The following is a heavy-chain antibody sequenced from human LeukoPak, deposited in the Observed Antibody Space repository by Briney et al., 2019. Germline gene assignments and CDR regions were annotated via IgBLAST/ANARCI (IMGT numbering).Heavy chain of an antibody. J-gene: IGHJ6*02. V-gene: IGHV4-39*07. Sequence: SETLSLTCTVSGGPIISSYSYWGCIRHPPRKGLEWIGNIYYSGSTYYSPSPTSRVTVSVDTSENQFSLKLSSVTAADTAVYYCARAHSIASYYYGVDVWGQGTTVTVSS. CDR1: GGPIISSYSY. CDR3: ARAHSIASYYYGVDV. CDR2: IYYSGST. D-gene: IGHD2/OR15-2a*01.